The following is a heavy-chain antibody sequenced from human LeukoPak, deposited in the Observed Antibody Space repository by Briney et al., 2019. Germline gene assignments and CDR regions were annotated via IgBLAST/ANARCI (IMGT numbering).Heavy chain of an antibody. CDR2: VKQDGSEK. J-gene: IGHJ4*02. D-gene: IGHD6-13*01. Sequence: GGSLRLSCAASGFTFSSYWMSWVRQAPGKGLEWVANVKQDGSEKYYVDSVKGRFTISRDNAKNSLYLQMNSLRAEDTAVYYCARTPPGEQLEGLHDYWGQGTLVTVSS. CDR3: ARTPPGEQLEGLHDY. V-gene: IGHV3-7*01. CDR1: GFTFSSYW.